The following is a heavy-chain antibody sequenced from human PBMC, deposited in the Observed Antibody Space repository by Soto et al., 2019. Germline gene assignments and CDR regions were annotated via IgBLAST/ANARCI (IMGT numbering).Heavy chain of an antibody. CDR2: ISPKSGGT. CDR1: GYSFIDYY. J-gene: IGHJ4*02. D-gene: IGHD3-9*01. CDR3: ARPPGYISDWYYFDL. Sequence: VASVKVSCKASGYSFIDYYMHWVRQAPGQGFEWMGRISPKSGGTNYAQKFEGRVTMTWDTSLNTAYMELSSLISEDTAVYYCARPPGYISDWYYFDLWGQGTLVTVSS. V-gene: IGHV1-2*02.